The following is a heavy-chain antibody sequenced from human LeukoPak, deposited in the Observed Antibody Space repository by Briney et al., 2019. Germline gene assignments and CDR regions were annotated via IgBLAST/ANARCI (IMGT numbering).Heavy chain of an antibody. Sequence: PGGSLRLSCAASGFTFDDYDISWVRQAPGKGLEWVSHINWNGGNTAYADSVKGRFTISRDNAKNSLYLQMNSLRAEDTAVYYCARSLMVPAFDIWGQGTMVTVSS. CDR2: INWNGGNT. CDR1: GFTFDDYD. CDR3: ARSLMVPAFDI. D-gene: IGHD2-8*01. V-gene: IGHV3-20*04. J-gene: IGHJ3*02.